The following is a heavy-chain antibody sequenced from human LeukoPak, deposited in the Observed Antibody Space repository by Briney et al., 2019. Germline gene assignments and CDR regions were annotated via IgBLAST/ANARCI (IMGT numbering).Heavy chain of an antibody. Sequence: GGSLRLSCAASGFTFSTYGMSWVPQAPGKGLEWVSAIGYSGTTTYYADSVKGRFTISRDNSKNTLYLQMNSLRAEDTAVYYCAKLLSGSGSDYWGQGTLVTVSS. D-gene: IGHD3-10*01. CDR2: IGYSGTTT. CDR3: AKLLSGSGSDY. CDR1: GFTFSTYG. V-gene: IGHV3-23*01. J-gene: IGHJ4*02.